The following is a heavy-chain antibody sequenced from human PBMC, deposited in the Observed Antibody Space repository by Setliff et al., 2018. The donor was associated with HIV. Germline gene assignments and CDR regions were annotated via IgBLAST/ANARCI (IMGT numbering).Heavy chain of an antibody. CDR3: ARMVSDYIGHSDY. V-gene: IGHV4-38-2*02. J-gene: IGHJ4*02. CDR1: GYSINSGYF. Sequence: SQTLSLTCTLSGYSINSGYFWGWIRQPPGKGLEWSGSIWHSGNTYYTPSLRSRVSLSVDTSKNQFSLRLSFVTASDTAVYYCARMVSDYIGHSDYWGQGTLVTVSS. CDR2: IWHSGNT. D-gene: IGHD3-16*01.